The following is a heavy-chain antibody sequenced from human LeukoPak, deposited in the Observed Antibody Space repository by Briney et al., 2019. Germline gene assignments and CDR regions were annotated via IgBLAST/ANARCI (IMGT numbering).Heavy chain of an antibody. J-gene: IGHJ6*03. CDR1: GGSISSYC. D-gene: IGHD4-17*01. Sequence: SETLSLTCTVSGGSISSYCWSWIRQPPGKGLEWIGYIYYSGSTNYNPSLKSRVTISVDTSKNQFSLKLSSVTAADTAVYYCARDSGDGYYYYYYMDVWGKGTTVTVSS. CDR2: IYYSGST. V-gene: IGHV4-59*01. CDR3: ARDSGDGYYYYYYMDV.